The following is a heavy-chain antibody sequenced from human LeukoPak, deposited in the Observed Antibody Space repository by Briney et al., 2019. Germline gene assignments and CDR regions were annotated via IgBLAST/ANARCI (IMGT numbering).Heavy chain of an antibody. CDR3: AREGPTGIAAAGTRVNWFDP. Sequence: ASVKVSCKASGYTFTGYYMHWVRQAPGQGLGWMGWINPNNGGTNYAQKFQGRVTMTRDTSISTAYMELSRLRSDDTAVHYCAREGPTGIAAAGTRVNWFDPWGQGTLDTVSS. J-gene: IGHJ5*02. D-gene: IGHD6-13*01. CDR1: GYTFTGYY. CDR2: INPNNGGT. V-gene: IGHV1-2*02.